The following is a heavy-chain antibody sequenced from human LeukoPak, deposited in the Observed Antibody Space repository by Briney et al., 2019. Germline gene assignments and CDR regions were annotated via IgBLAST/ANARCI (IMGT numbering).Heavy chain of an antibody. V-gene: IGHV3-74*03. D-gene: IGHD4-23*01. CDR2: ISDDGTST. J-gene: IGHJ4*01. CDR1: GFSFSSSW. CDR3: ARSYGGFDY. Sequence: GGSLRLSCAASGFSFSSSWMHWVRQAPGKGLMWVSRISDDGTSTMYAASVKGRFTMSRSNAKNTLSLQMDSLTAEDTAVYYCARSYGGFDYWGQGVLVTVS.